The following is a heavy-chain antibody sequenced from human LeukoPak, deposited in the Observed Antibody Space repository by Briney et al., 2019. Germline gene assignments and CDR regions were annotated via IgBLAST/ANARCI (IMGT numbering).Heavy chain of an antibody. CDR1: SVSISRTTYY. Sequence: SETLSLTCTVSSVSISRTTYYWGWIRQPPGKGLEWIGTIYYSGSTYYNPSLKSRVTMSVDTSKNQFSLKLRSVTAADTAVYYCARALVPYYDILTGYYKHPIDAFDIWGQGTMVTVSS. J-gene: IGHJ3*02. CDR3: ARALVPYYDILTGYYKHPIDAFDI. D-gene: IGHD3-9*01. V-gene: IGHV4-39*07. CDR2: IYYSGST.